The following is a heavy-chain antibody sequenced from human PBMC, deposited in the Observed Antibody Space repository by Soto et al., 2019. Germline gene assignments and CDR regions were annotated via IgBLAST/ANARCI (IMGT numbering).Heavy chain of an antibody. CDR1: GFTFSSYW. V-gene: IGHV3-74*01. CDR2: INSDGSNT. J-gene: IGHJ6*02. D-gene: IGHD1-26*01. Sequence: GGSLRLSCAASGFTFSSYWMHWVRQAPGKGLVWVSRINSDGSNTNYADSVKGRFTISRDNAKNTVYLQMNSLRVEDTAVYYCARGGWHYYYGMDVWGQGTTVTVSS. CDR3: ARGGWHYYYGMDV.